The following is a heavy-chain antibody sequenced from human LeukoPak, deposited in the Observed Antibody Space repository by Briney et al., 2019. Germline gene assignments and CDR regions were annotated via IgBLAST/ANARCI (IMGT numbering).Heavy chain of an antibody. CDR2: INHSGST. V-gene: IGHV4-34*01. J-gene: IGHJ5*02. Sequence: SETLSLTCAVYGGSFSGYYWSWIRQPPGNGLEWIGEINHSGSTNYNPSLKSRVTISVDTSKNQFSLKLSSVTAADTAVYYCARETSSVNWFDPWGQGTLVTVSS. CDR3: ARETSSVNWFDP. CDR1: GGSFSGYY. D-gene: IGHD4-17*01.